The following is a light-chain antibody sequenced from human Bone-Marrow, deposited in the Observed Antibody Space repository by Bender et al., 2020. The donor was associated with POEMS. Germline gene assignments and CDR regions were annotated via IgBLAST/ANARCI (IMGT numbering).Light chain of an antibody. CDR2: RDN. CDR1: NFNIGTNA. Sequence: QSVLTQPPSASGTPGQRVTISCSGSNFNIGTNAVNWYQQFPGTAPKLLIYRDNQRPSGVPDRFYAFKSGTSTSLAISGLQSEDEADYYWAAWDAGLSGGVFGGGTKLTVL. V-gene: IGLV1-44*01. J-gene: IGLJ3*02. CDR3: AAWDAGLSGGV.